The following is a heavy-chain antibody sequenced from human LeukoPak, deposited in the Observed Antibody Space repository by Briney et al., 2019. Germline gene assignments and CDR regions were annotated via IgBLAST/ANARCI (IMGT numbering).Heavy chain of an antibody. J-gene: IGHJ4*02. CDR3: AKMYGGAITGTFDY. CDR1: GYSFVDQW. V-gene: IGHV5-51*01. CDR2: IFPGDPDT. Sequence: GESLKISCKVSGYSFVDQWIGWVRQMPGKGLEWMGVIFPGDPDTRYSPSFKGQVTISADKSISTAYLQWSSLKASDTAIYYCAKMYGGAITGTFDYWGQGTLVTLSS. D-gene: IGHD1-20*01.